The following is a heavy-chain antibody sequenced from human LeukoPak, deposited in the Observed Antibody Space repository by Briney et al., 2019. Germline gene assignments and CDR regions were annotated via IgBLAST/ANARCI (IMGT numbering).Heavy chain of an antibody. Sequence: GASVKVSCKASGCTFSSYAISWVRQAPGQGLEWMGGIIPIFGTANYAQKFQGRVTITTDESTSTAYMELSSLRSDDTAVYYSARDRDYNWFDPWGQGTLVTVSS. V-gene: IGHV1-69*05. CDR1: GCTFSSYA. J-gene: IGHJ5*02. D-gene: IGHD4/OR15-4a*01. CDR3: ARDRDYNWFDP. CDR2: IIPIFGTA.